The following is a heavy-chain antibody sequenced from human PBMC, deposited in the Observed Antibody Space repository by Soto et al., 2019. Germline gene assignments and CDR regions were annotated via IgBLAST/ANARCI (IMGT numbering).Heavy chain of an antibody. D-gene: IGHD1-26*01. V-gene: IGHV1-46*01. CDR2: INPSGGYT. CDR3: AREEAEVGPYRHFDY. J-gene: IGHJ4*02. Sequence: QVQLVQSGAEVKKPGASVKVSCKASGYSFTSYYMHWVRQAPGQGLEWMAIINPSGGYTNYAQKFQGRVTMTRDMSTSTVYMELSSLRSEDTAVYYCAREEAEVGPYRHFDYWGQGTLVTVSS. CDR1: GYSFTSYY.